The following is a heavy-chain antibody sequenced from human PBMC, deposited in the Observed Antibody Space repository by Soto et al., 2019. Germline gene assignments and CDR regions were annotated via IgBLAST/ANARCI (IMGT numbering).Heavy chain of an antibody. CDR1: GFTFSTYS. CDR3: ARVVDYYDPYYDYGMDV. V-gene: IGHV3-21*01. J-gene: IGHJ6*02. CDR2: ISRSSSYI. D-gene: IGHD3-22*01. Sequence: EVQLVESGGGLVKPGGSLRLSCAASGFTFSTYSMNWVRQAPGKGLEWVSSISRSSSYIYYADSVKGRFTISRDNAKNSLYLQMNSLRAEDTAVYYCARVVDYYDPYYDYGMDVWGQGTTVTVSS.